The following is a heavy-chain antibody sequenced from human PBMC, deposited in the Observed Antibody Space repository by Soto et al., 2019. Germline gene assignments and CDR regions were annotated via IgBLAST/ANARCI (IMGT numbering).Heavy chain of an antibody. Sequence: SGPTLVNPTQTLTLTCTFSGFSLSTTGVGVAWIRQPPGKALEWLALIYWDDDKRFSPSLKSRLAITRDTSKNQVVMTMTDMAPVDTAIYYCAHRQRTVVVGAPFDLWGQGSQVTVSS. J-gene: IGHJ4*02. V-gene: IGHV2-5*02. CDR1: GFSLSTTGVG. CDR2: IYWDDDK. D-gene: IGHD2-15*01. CDR3: AHRQRTVVVGAPFDL.